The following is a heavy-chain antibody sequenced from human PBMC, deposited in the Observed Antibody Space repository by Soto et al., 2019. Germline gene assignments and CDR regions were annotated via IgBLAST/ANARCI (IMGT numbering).Heavy chain of an antibody. CDR1: GFTFSTYW. CDR2: IFSDGSAT. D-gene: IGHD3-22*01. J-gene: IGHJ4*02. CDR3: VRVRRYYESIGYPDY. Sequence: EVHLVESGGGLVQPGVSLRLSCAASGFTFSTYWMHWVRQVPGKGLVWVSRIFSDGSATSYADSVKGRFTISRDNAKNTLYLQMDSLRVEDTAVYYCVRVRRYYESIGYPDYWGQGTLVTVSS. V-gene: IGHV3-74*01.